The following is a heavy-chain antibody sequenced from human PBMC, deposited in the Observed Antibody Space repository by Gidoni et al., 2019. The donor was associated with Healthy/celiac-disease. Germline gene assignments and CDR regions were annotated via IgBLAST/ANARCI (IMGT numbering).Heavy chain of an antibody. V-gene: IGHV3-23*01. Sequence: EVQLFESGGGLVQPGGSLRLSCAASGFTFSSYAMSWVRQAPGKGLEWVSAISGSGGSTYYADSVKGRFTISRDNSKNTLYLQMNSLRAEDTAVYYCAKDGGLEWLPLGAEYFQHWGQGTLVTVSS. CDR3: AKDGGLEWLPLGAEYFQH. J-gene: IGHJ1*01. CDR1: GFTFSSYA. CDR2: ISGSGGST. D-gene: IGHD3-3*01.